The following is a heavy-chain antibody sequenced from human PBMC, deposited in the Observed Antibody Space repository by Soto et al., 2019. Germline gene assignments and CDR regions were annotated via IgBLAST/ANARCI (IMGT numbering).Heavy chain of an antibody. Sequence: SETLSLTCAVYGGSFSGYYWSWIRRPPGKGLEWIGEINHSGSTNYNPSLKSRVTISVDTSKNQFSLKLSSVTAADTAVYYCAREFVVVVPAAMDVWGQGTTVTVSS. V-gene: IGHV4-34*01. CDR3: AREFVVVVPAAMDV. CDR2: INHSGST. J-gene: IGHJ6*02. D-gene: IGHD2-2*01. CDR1: GGSFSGYY.